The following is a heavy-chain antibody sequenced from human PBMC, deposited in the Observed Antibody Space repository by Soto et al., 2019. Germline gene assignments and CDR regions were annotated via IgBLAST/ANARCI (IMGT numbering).Heavy chain of an antibody. CDR1: GFTFRDFQ. V-gene: IGHV3-11*01. CDR2: ISQSGNVI. D-gene: IGHD3-9*01. J-gene: IGHJ4*02. Sequence: GGSLRLSCAASGFTFRDFQMSWIRQAPGKGLEWISYISQSGNVIYYADSVKGRFTISRDDAKKSLYLEMNSLRAGDTAIYYCLTKKDVLTGCLDYWGQGTQVTVSS. CDR3: LTKKDVLTGCLDY.